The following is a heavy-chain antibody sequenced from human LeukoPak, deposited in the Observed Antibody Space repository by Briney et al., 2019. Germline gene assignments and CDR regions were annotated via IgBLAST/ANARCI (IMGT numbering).Heavy chain of an antibody. CDR3: ARGYCTNGVCSLPNYMDV. J-gene: IGHJ6*03. Sequence: PSQTLSLTCTVSGGSISSGSYYWSWIRQPAGTGLEWLGRIYTSGSTNYNPSLKSRVTISVDTSKNQFSLKLSSVTAADTAVYYCARGYCTNGVCSLPNYMDVWGKGTTVTVSS. CDR2: IYTSGST. CDR1: GGSISSGSYY. D-gene: IGHD2-8*01. V-gene: IGHV4-61*02.